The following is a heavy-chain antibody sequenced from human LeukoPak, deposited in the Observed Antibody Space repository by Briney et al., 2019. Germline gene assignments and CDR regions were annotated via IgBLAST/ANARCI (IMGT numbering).Heavy chain of an antibody. CDR1: GGSISSYY. Sequence: PSETLSLTCTVSGGSISSYYWSWIRQPPGKGLEWIGYIYYSGSTNYNPSLKSRVTISVDTSKNQFSLKLSSVTAADTAVYYCASLVDYYYMDVWGKGTAVTVSS. D-gene: IGHD2-8*02. V-gene: IGHV4-59*01. J-gene: IGHJ6*03. CDR3: ASLVDYYYMDV. CDR2: IYYSGST.